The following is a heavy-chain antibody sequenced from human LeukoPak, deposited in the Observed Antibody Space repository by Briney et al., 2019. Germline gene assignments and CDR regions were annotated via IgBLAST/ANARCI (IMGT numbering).Heavy chain of an antibody. J-gene: IGHJ4*02. Sequence: ASVKVSCKASGYTFTSYGISWVRQAPGQGLEWMGWISAYNGNTNYAQKLQGRVTMTTDTSTSTAYMELRSLRSDDTAVYYCARGLPAFTYDSSGYGSVSDYWGQGTLVTVSS. CDR2: ISAYNGNT. CDR1: GYTFTSYG. V-gene: IGHV1-18*01. CDR3: ARGLPAFTYDSSGYGSVSDY. D-gene: IGHD3-22*01.